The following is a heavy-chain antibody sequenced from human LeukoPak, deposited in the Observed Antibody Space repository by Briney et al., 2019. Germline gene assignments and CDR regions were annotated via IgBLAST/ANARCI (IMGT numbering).Heavy chain of an antibody. CDR2: ISSSGRAI. CDR3: ARCPRWAHFDY. J-gene: IGHJ4*02. CDR1: GFTFSSYE. D-gene: IGHD4-23*01. V-gene: IGHV3-48*03. Sequence: GGSLRLSCAGSGFTFSSYEMNWVRQAPGKGLEWVSYISSSGRAIYYADSVKGRFTVSRDNAKNSLYLQMNSLRAEDTTVYYCARCPRWAHFDYWGQGTLVTVSS.